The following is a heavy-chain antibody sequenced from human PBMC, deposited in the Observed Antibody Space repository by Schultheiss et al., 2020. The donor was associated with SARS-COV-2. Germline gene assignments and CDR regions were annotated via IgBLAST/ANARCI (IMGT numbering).Heavy chain of an antibody. J-gene: IGHJ4*02. CDR3: TTGYSSGWYKEDYFDY. CDR2: INQDGGDK. D-gene: IGHD6-19*01. CDR1: GFTFNTFW. V-gene: IGHV3-7*03. Sequence: GGSLRLSCAASGFTFNTFWMSWVRQAPGKGLQWLANINQDGGDKNYVDSVEGRFTISRDNAENSLYLQMNSLRAEDTAVYYCTTGYSSGWYKEDYFDYWGQGTLVTVSS.